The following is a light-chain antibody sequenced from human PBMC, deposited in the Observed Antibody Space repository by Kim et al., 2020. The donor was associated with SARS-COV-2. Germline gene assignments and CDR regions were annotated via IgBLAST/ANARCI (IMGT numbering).Light chain of an antibody. J-gene: IGLJ2*01. CDR2: QDN. CDR1: KLGDKY. V-gene: IGLV3-1*01. CDR3: QAWDSRSYVV. Sequence: SYELTQPPSVSVSPGQTASITCSGDKLGDKYAYWYQQKPGQSPVVVIYQDNKRPSGIPERFSGSNSGNTATLTISGTQAMDEADYYCQAWDSRSYVVFGGRTPLTVL.